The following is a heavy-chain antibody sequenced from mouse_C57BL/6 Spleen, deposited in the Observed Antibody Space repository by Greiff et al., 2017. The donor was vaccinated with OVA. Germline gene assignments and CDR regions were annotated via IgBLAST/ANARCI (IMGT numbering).Heavy chain of an antibody. Sequence: EVKLVESGGGLVKPGGSLKLSCAASGFTFSDYGMHWVRQAPEKGLEWVAYISSGSSTNYYADTVKGRFTISRDNAKNTLFLQMTSLRSEDTAMYYCARPGDYASWFAYWGQGTLVTVSA. D-gene: IGHD2-13*01. J-gene: IGHJ3*01. CDR1: GFTFSDYG. V-gene: IGHV5-17*01. CDR3: ARPGDYASWFAY. CDR2: ISSGSSTN.